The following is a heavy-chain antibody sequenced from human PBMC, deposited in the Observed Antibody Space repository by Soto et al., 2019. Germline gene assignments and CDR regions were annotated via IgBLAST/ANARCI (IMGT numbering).Heavy chain of an antibody. CDR1: GFTFSSYA. Sequence: PGGSLRLSCAASGFTFSSYAMHWVRQAPGKGLEWVAVISYDGSNKYYADSVKGRFTISRDNSKNTLYLQMNSLRAEDTAVYYCAREYAAADPYYYGMDVWGQGTTVTVS. J-gene: IGHJ6*02. V-gene: IGHV3-30-3*01. D-gene: IGHD6-13*01. CDR2: ISYDGSNK. CDR3: AREYAAADPYYYGMDV.